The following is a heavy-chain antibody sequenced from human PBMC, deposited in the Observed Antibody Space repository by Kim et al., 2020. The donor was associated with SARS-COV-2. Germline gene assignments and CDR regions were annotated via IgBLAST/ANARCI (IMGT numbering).Heavy chain of an antibody. CDR3: ARDVPIAAAGYYYYYGMDV. J-gene: IGHJ6*02. V-gene: IGHV3-53*01. Sequence: GGSLRLSCAASGFTVSSNYMSWVRQAPGKGLEWVSVIYSGGSTYYADSVKGRFTISRDNSKNTLYLQMNSLRAEDTAVYYCARDVPIAAAGYYYYYGMDVWGQGTTVTVSS. D-gene: IGHD6-13*01. CDR2: IYSGGST. CDR1: GFTVSSNY.